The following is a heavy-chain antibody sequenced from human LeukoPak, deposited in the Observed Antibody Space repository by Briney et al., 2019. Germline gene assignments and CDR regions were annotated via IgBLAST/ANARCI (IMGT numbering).Heavy chain of an antibody. CDR1: GFTFSSYE. CDR2: INSSGSTI. Sequence: PGGSLRLSCAASGFTFSSYEMNSVRQAPGKGLEWISYINSSGSTIYYADSVKGRFTISRDNAKNSLYLQMNSLRAEDTAVYYCARDGYYDSSGIYDYWGQGTLVTVSS. J-gene: IGHJ4*02. D-gene: IGHD3-22*01. V-gene: IGHV3-48*03. CDR3: ARDGYYDSSGIYDY.